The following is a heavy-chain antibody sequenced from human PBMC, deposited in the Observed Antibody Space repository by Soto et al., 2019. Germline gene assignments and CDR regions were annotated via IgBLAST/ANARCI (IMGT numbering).Heavy chain of an antibody. Sequence: ASVKVSCKASGYTFTSYGLRWVRQAPGQGLEWMGWISAYNGKTNYAQKLQGRVTMTTDTPTSKAYMELRSLRSDDTAVYYCAREVRYDILTGYYDYYYYGMDVWGQGTTVTVSS. CDR3: AREVRYDILTGYYDYYYYGMDV. J-gene: IGHJ6*02. CDR1: GYTFTSYG. CDR2: ISAYNGKT. D-gene: IGHD3-9*01. V-gene: IGHV1-18*04.